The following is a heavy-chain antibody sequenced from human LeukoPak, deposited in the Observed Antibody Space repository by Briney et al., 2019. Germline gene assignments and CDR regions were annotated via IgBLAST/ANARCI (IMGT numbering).Heavy chain of an antibody. V-gene: IGHV4-61*01. CDR2: IYYSGST. D-gene: IGHD3-10*01. CDR3: ARVSRGRPFDY. CDR1: GGSVGSGSYY. J-gene: IGHJ4*02. Sequence: SETLSLTCTVSGGSVGSGSYYWSWIRQPPGKGLEWIGYIYYSGSTNYNPSLKSRVTISVDTSKNQFSLKLSSVTAADTAVYYCARVSRGRPFDYWGQGTLVTVSS.